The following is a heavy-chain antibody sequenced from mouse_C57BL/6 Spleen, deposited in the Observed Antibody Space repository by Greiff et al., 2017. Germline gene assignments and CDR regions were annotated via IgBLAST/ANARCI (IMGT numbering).Heavy chain of an antibody. V-gene: IGHV14-4*01. CDR1: GFNIKDDY. J-gene: IGHJ3*01. Sequence: EVQLVESGAELVRPGASVKLSCTASGFNIKDDYMHWVKQRPEQGLEWIGWIDPENGDTEYASKFQGKATITADTSSNTAYLQLSSLTSEDTAVYYCTTSMVTTPYWGQGTLVTVSA. CDR3: TTSMVTTPY. D-gene: IGHD2-2*01. CDR2: IDPENGDT.